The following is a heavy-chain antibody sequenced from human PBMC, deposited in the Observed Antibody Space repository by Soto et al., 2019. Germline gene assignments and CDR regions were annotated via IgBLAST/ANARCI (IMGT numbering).Heavy chain of an antibody. CDR1: GASIISGRHS. CDR2: VGYGGIT. V-gene: IGHV4-39*02. D-gene: IGHD3-16*02. J-gene: IGHJ6*02. Sequence: PSETLSLTCTVSGASIISGRHSWGWIRQPPGKGLDWIGTVGYGGITYYNPSLRSRISISLDTSKNQFSLRLTSVTAADTAVYFCARDYRTPSGGMDVWGQGTTVTVSS. CDR3: ARDYRTPSGGMDV.